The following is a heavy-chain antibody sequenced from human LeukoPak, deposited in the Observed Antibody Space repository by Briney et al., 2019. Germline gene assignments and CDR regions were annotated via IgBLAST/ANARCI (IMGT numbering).Heavy chain of an antibody. CDR2: IIPIFGTA. V-gene: IGHV1-69*05. CDR3: ASARRNSFKTMVRGVK. D-gene: IGHD3-10*01. J-gene: IGHJ4*02. CDR1: GGTFSSYA. Sequence: GSSVKVSCKASGGTFSSYAISWVRQAPGQGLEWMGGIIPIFGTANYAQKFQGRVTITTDESTSTAYMELSSLRSEDTAVYYCASARRNSFKTMVRGVKWGQGTLVTVSS.